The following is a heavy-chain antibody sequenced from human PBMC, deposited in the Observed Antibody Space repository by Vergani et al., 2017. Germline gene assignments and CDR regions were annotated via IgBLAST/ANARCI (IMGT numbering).Heavy chain of an antibody. CDR2: ISPGALTV. Sequence: LEESGGGSVKPGGSLRLSCAASGFTFSDHHMSCIRQAPGKGLEWVSHISPGALTVSYTDSVTGRFTVSRDNDNNSLTLDMTTLRVEDTAVYYCAKNPGISTTRHYYAMDVWGQGTTVTVSS. CDR1: GFTFSDHH. D-gene: IGHD1-1*01. V-gene: IGHV3-11*04. CDR3: AKNPGISTTRHYYAMDV. J-gene: IGHJ6*02.